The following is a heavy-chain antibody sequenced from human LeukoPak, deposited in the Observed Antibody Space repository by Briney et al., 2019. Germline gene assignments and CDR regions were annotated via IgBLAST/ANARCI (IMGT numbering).Heavy chain of an antibody. V-gene: IGHV4-34*01. CDR3: ARGPCSSSWCARSYYMDV. J-gene: IGHJ6*03. CDR2: INHSGST. CDR1: GGSFSGYY. Sequence: PSETLSLTCAVYGGSFSGYYWSWIRQPPGKGLEWIGEINHSGSTNYNPSLKSRVTISVDTSKNQFSLKLSSVTAADTAVYYCARGPCSSSWCARSYYMDVWGKGTTVTVSS. D-gene: IGHD6-13*01.